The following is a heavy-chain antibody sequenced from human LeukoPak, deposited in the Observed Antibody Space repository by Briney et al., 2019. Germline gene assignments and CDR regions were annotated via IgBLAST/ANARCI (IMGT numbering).Heavy chain of an antibody. CDR3: ARVAAFTPFYMDV. CDR2: IFSSSTYI. Sequence: GESLRLSCAPSGFAFNTYSMNWVRQAPGKGLEWVSFIFSSSTYIYYTDSVKGRFTISRDNAKMALYLQMNRLRAEDTAIYYCARVAAFTPFYMDVWGEGTPVTVSS. CDR1: GFAFNTYS. V-gene: IGHV3-21*01. D-gene: IGHD2-15*01. J-gene: IGHJ6*03.